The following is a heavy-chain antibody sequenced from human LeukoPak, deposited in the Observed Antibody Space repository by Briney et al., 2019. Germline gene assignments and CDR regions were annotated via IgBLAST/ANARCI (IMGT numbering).Heavy chain of an antibody. CDR1: GDSLSSGYW. Sequence: SETLSLTCVVSGDSLSSGYWWSWVRQPPGKGLEWIGEIFHSGSTNYNPSLKSRVTISVDNSKNHFSLTVNSVTAADTAVYYCARDSTIFGVVVFDYWGQGTLVTVSS. CDR2: IFHSGST. V-gene: IGHV4-4*02. J-gene: IGHJ4*02. CDR3: ARDSTIFGVVVFDY. D-gene: IGHD3-3*01.